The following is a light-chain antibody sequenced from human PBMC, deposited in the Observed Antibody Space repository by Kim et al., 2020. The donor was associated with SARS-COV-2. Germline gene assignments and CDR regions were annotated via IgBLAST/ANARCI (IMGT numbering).Light chain of an antibody. CDR3: MQGTHWPRT. V-gene: IGKV2-30*01. J-gene: IGKJ1*01. CDR1: QSLVYSDGNTY. CDR2: KVS. Sequence: DVVMTQSPLSLPVTLGQPASISCRSSQSLVYSDGNTYLNWFQQRPGQSPRRLIYKVSNRDSGVPDRFSGRGSGTDFTLKISRVEAEDVGVYYGMQGTHWPRTFGQGTKVDIK.